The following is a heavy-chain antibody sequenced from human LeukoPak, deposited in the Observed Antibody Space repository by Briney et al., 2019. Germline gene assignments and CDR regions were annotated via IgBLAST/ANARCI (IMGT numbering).Heavy chain of an antibody. CDR3: AREVYGGNSFDY. J-gene: IGHJ4*02. CDR2: ISVNGDST. V-gene: IGHV3-23*01. Sequence: GGSLRLSCVASGFTFKDYVMTWVRQAPGKGLEWVSAISVNGDSTYYRDSVKGRFTISRDNAKNSLYLQMNSLRAEDTAVYYCAREVYGGNSFDYWGQGTLVTVSS. D-gene: IGHD4-23*01. CDR1: GFTFKDYV.